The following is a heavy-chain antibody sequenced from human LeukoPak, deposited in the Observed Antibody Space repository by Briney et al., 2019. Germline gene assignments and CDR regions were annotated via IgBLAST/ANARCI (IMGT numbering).Heavy chain of an antibody. V-gene: IGHV3-23*01. CDR3: AKRQLRWELRALGFDP. J-gene: IGHJ5*02. CDR1: GFTFSSYA. CDR2: ISGSGGST. Sequence: GGSLRLSCAASGFTFSSYAMSWVRQAPGKGLEWVSAISGSGGSTYYADSVKGRFTISRDNSKNTLYLQMNSLRAEDTAVYYCAKRQLRWELRALGFDPWGQGTLVTVSS. D-gene: IGHD1-26*01.